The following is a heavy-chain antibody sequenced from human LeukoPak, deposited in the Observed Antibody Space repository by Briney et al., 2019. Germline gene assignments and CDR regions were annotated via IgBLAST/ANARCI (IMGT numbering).Heavy chain of an antibody. CDR1: GGSISGYY. D-gene: IGHD5-18*01. CDR3: ARHGYNYGPYYFDY. J-gene: IGHJ4*02. V-gene: IGHV4-59*08. CDR2: ISYSGDT. Sequence: SETLSLTCTVSGGSISGYYWTWIRQPPGKGLEWIGYISYSGDTNYNPSLKSRVTISLDTSKNQFSLKLSSVTAADTAVYYCARHGYNYGPYYFDYWGQGTLVTVSS.